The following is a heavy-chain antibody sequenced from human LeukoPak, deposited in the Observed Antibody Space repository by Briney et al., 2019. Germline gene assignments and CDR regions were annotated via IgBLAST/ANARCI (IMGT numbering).Heavy chain of an antibody. CDR3: AKRGYCRGGTCFSHDAFDI. CDR1: GFIFNNYG. V-gene: IGHV3-30*18. J-gene: IGHJ3*02. Sequence: GGSLRLSCAASGFIFNNYGMHWVRQAPGKGLEWVAVISFDGNYKYYADSVKGRFTISRDNSKNTLYLQMNSLRAEDTAVYYCAKRGYCRGGTCFSHDAFDIWGQGTMVTVSS. D-gene: IGHD2-15*01. CDR2: ISFDGNYK.